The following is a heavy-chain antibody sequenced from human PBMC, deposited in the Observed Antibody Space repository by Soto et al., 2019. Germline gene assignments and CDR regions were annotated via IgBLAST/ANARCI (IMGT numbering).Heavy chain of an antibody. V-gene: IGHV4-31*03. CDR3: AREVLDSLYGMDV. Sequence: QVQLQESGPGLVKPSQTLSLTCTVSGGSISSGGYYWSWIRQHPGKGLEWIGYIYYSGSTYYNPSLKSGVTISVDTSKNQFSLKLSSVTAADTAVYYCAREVLDSLYGMDVWGQGTTVTVSS. J-gene: IGHJ6*02. CDR2: IYYSGST. D-gene: IGHD2-21*01. CDR1: GGSISSGGYY.